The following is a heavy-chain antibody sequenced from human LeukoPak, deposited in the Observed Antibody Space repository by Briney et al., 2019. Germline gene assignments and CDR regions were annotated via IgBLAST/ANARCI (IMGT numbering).Heavy chain of an antibody. CDR1: GGSISSYY. V-gene: IGHV4-59*01. CDR2: IYSSGST. D-gene: IGHD3-22*01. CDR3: ARDFFDSRGYTYIDS. J-gene: IGHJ4*02. Sequence: KPSETLSLTCTVSGGSISSYYWSWIRQPPGMGLEWIGYIYSSGSTRYNPSLKSRVTLSLGPSKNQFSLKLTSVTVADTAVYYCARDFFDSRGYTYIDSWGQGTLVSVSS.